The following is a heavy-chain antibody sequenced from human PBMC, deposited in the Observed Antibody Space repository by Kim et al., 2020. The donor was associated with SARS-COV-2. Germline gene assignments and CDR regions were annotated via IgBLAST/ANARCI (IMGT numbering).Heavy chain of an antibody. J-gene: IGHJ2*01. CDR3: ARTGGGPAAKNWYFDL. CDR2: IYYSGST. V-gene: IGHV4-39*01. D-gene: IGHD2-2*01. Sequence: SETLSLTCTVSGGSISSSSYYWGWIRQPPGKGLEWIGSIYYSGSTYYNPSLKSRVTISVDTSKNQFSLKLSSVTAADTAVYYCARTGGGPAAKNWYFDLWGRGTLVTVSS. CDR1: GGSISSSSYY.